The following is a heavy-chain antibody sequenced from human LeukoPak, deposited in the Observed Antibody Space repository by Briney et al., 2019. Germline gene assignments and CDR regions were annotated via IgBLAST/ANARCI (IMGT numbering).Heavy chain of an antibody. CDR2: IYTSGST. CDR3: ARGYYDFWSDPPLRARLNAFDI. CDR1: GGSISSYY. D-gene: IGHD3-3*01. J-gene: IGHJ3*02. Sequence: SETLSLTCTVSGGSISSYYWSWIRQPAGKGLEWIGRIYTSGSTNYNPSLKSQVTMSVDTSKNQFSLKLSSVTAADTAVYYCARGYYDFWSDPPLRARLNAFDIWGQGTMVTVSS. V-gene: IGHV4-4*07.